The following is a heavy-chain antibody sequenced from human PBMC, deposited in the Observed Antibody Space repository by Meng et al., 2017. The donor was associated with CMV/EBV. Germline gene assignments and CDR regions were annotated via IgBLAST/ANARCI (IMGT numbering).Heavy chain of an antibody. CDR2: ISAYNGNT. CDR1: GYTFTSYG. J-gene: IGHJ4*02. V-gene: IGHV1-18*01. D-gene: IGHD3-9*01. Sequence: QVELVQSGAEVKKPWATVTVSCNASGYTFTSYGISCVRQAPGQGLEWMRWISAYNGNTNYAQKLQGRVTMTTDTSTSTAYMELRSLRSDDTAVYYCATDILTHFDYWGQGTLVTVSS. CDR3: ATDILTHFDY.